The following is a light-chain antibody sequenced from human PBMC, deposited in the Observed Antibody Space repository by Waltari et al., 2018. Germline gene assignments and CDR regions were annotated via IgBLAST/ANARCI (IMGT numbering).Light chain of an antibody. CDR1: QSVKNN. CDR2: GES. J-gene: IGKJ2*01. Sequence: EVVMTQSPATLSVSPGERATLSCRASQSVKNNLVWYQQKPGQAPRLLIYGESTRATGIPVRFSGSGSGTEFTLTISSLQSEDFAVYYCQQYNNWPYTFGQGTKLEIK. V-gene: IGKV3-15*01. CDR3: QQYNNWPYT.